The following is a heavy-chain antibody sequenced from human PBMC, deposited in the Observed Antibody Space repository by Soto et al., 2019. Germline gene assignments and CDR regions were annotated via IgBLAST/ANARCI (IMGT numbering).Heavy chain of an antibody. J-gene: IGHJ4*02. Sequence: QVQLQESGPRLVKPSETLSLTCTVSGDSISPYYWSWIRQPPGKELEWIGYIYYSGSTEYNPSFKSRVTISVATSKNQFSLKLSSVTAADTAVYYCAKGSTGSWDYWGQGTLVTVSS. V-gene: IGHV4-59*01. CDR2: IYYSGST. D-gene: IGHD2-15*01. CDR3: AKGSTGSWDY. CDR1: GDSISPYY.